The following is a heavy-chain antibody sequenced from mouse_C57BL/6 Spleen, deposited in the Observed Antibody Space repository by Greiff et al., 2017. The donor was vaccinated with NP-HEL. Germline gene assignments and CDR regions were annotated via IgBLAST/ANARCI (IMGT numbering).Heavy chain of an antibody. Sequence: EVQLQQSGPVLVKPGASVKMSCKASGYTFTDYYMNWVKQSHGKSLEWIGVINPYNGGTSYNQKFKGKATLTVDESSSTAYMELNSLTSEDSAVYYCARSGGYEPPFAYWGQGTLVTVSA. D-gene: IGHD2-2*01. CDR1: GYTFTDYY. J-gene: IGHJ3*01. V-gene: IGHV1-19*01. CDR2: INPYNGGT. CDR3: ARSGGYEPPFAY.